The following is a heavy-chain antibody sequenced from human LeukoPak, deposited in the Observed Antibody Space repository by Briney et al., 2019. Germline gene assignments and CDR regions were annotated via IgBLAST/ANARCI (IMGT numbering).Heavy chain of an antibody. CDR2: IYYTGGT. V-gene: IGHV4-39*01. Sequence: SETLSLTCSVSGGSITTSSHYWGWIRQPPEKGLEWIGSIYYTGGTYYSPSLKSRVTISVDTSKNQFSLNLNSVTAADTAVYYCATTSHMTTVTTSGEGFAYWGQGTLVTVSS. CDR3: ATTSHMTTVTTSGEGFAY. D-gene: IGHD4-17*01. CDR1: GGSITTSSHY. J-gene: IGHJ4*02.